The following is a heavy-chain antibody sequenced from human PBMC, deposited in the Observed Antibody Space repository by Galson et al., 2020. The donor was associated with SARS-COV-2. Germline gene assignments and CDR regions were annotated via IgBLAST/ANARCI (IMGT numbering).Heavy chain of an antibody. J-gene: IGHJ3*01. V-gene: IGHV3-30*03. CDR3: ARAGYSSNWTLGDAFDV. CDR2: ISTDGNNK. CDR1: GFTFSNFG. D-gene: IGHD6-13*01. Sequence: GESLKISCAASGFTFSNFGMHWVRQAPGKGLEWVAVISTDGNNKYDADSVKGRFTISRDNSNNTLYLQMNSLRPEDTAVYFCARAGYSSNWTLGDAFDVWGQGTLVTVSS.